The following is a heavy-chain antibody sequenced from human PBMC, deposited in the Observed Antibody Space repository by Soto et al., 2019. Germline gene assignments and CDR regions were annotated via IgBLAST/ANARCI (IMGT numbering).Heavy chain of an antibody. D-gene: IGHD2-2*01. J-gene: IGHJ4*02. CDR3: AKDAGGGPYSTAWYEFDY. V-gene: IGHV3-23*01. CDR2: ISDTGGGT. CDR1: GFIFGTYA. Sequence: GGSLRLSCAASGFIFGTYAMSWVRQAPGKGPEWVAVISDTGGGTYYADSVKGRFTIARDNSKNTLYLQMNSLRAEDTGLYYCAKDAGGGPYSTAWYEFDYWGQGTQVTVSS.